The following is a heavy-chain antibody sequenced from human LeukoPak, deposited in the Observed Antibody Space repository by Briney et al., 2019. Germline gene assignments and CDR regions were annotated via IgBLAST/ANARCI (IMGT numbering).Heavy chain of an antibody. CDR2: IYYSGST. J-gene: IGHJ1*01. Sequence: PSETLSLTCTVSGGSISSYYWSWIRQPPGKGLEWIGYIYYSGSTNYNPSLKSRVTISVDTSKNQFSLKLSSVTAADTAVYYCARHGPLRRRDFQHWGQGTLVTVSS. V-gene: IGHV4-59*08. CDR1: GGSISSYY. CDR3: ARHGPLRRRDFQH.